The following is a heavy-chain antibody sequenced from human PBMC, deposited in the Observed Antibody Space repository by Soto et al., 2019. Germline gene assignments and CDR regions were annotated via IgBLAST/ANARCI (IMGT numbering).Heavy chain of an antibody. CDR1: GGTFSSFP. V-gene: IGHV1-69*13. CDR3: AMIEYSSGSDY. J-gene: IGHJ4*02. CDR2: IMPIFGTT. Sequence: ASVKVSCKASGGTFSSFPIAWVRQAPGQGLEWVGGIMPIFGTTKYAQNFRDRVTIYADESTSTAYMELSSLRFEDTAVYYCAMIEYSSGSDYWGQGTLVTV. D-gene: IGHD6-19*01.